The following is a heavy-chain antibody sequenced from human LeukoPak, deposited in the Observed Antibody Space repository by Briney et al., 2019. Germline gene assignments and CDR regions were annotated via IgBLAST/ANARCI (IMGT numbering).Heavy chain of an antibody. D-gene: IGHD2-8*01. CDR1: GGSISSGDYY. CDR2: IYYSGST. J-gene: IGHJ6*03. CDR3: ARDTAVYAIGGRMDYYYYMDV. V-gene: IGHV4-30-4*08. Sequence: PSETLSLTCTVSGGSISSGDYYWSWIRQPPGKGLEWIGYIYYSGSTYYNPSLKSRVTISVDTSKNQFSLKLSSVTDADTAVYYCARDTAVYAIGGRMDYYYYMDVWGKGTTVTVSS.